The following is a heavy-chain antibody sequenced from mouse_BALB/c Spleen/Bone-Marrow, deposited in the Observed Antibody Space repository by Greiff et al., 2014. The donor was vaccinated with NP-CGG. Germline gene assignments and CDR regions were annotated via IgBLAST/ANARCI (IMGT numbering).Heavy chain of an antibody. Sequence: DVHLVESGGGLVKPGGSLKLSCAASGFTFSDFYMYWVRQTPEKRLEWVATISDGGSYIYYPDSVKGRFTISRDDAKNNLYLQMSSLKSEDTAMYYCTRGRGVQGYAMDYWGQGTSVTVSS. CDR3: TRGRGVQGYAMDY. J-gene: IGHJ4*01. V-gene: IGHV5-4*02. CDR2: ISDGGSYI. CDR1: GFTFSDFY. D-gene: IGHD2-14*01.